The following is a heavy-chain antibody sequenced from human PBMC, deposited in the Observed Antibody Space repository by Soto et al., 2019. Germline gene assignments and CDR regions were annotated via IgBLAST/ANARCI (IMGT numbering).Heavy chain of an antibody. J-gene: IGHJ4*02. Sequence: QVQLQGSGPGLVKPSGTLSLSCAVSGGSVSNNNWWSWVRQSPGNGPEGSGAIHHSGGTSYNPSLESRATLSVDTSKNDLSLRLNYVTTADTAVYYCTKNSAYALDYWGLGILVTVSS. V-gene: IGHV4-4*02. CDR2: IHHSGGT. D-gene: IGHD5-12*01. CDR1: GGSVSNNNW. CDR3: TKNSAYALDY.